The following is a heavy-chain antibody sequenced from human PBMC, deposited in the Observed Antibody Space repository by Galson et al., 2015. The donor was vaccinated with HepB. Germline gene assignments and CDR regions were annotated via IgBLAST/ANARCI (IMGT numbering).Heavy chain of an antibody. Sequence: SVKVSCKASGYTFTGYYMHWVRQAPGQGLEWMGWINPNSGGTNYAQKFQGRVTMTRDTSISTAYMELSRLRSDDTAVYYCARSDIVVVPAAPWYFDYWGQGTLVTVSS. J-gene: IGHJ4*02. D-gene: IGHD2-2*01. CDR3: ARSDIVVVPAAPWYFDY. CDR1: GYTFTGYY. V-gene: IGHV1-2*02. CDR2: INPNSGGT.